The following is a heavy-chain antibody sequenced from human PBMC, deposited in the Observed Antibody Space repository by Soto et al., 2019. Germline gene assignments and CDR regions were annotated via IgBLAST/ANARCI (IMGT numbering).Heavy chain of an antibody. CDR3: ARLIGYNWNDEVAVWFDP. J-gene: IGHJ5*02. CDR1: GGSISSYY. V-gene: IGHV4-59*08. Sequence: SETLSLTCTVSGGSISSYYWSWIRQPPGKGLEWIGYIYYSGSTNYNPSLKSRVTISVDTSKNQFSLKLSSVTAADTAVYYCARLIGYNWNDEVAVWFDPWGQGTLVTVSS. CDR2: IYYSGST. D-gene: IGHD1-1*01.